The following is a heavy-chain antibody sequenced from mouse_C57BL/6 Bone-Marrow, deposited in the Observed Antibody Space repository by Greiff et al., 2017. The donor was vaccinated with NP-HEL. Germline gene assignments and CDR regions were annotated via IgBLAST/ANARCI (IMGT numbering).Heavy chain of an antibody. V-gene: IGHV2-2*01. J-gene: IGHJ3*01. CDR3: ARIYDGYYVGAY. CDR1: GFSLTSYG. D-gene: IGHD2-3*01. Sequence: VQGVESGPGLVQPSQSLSITCTVSGFSLTSYGVHWVRQSPGKGLEWLGVIWSGGSTDYNAAFISRLSISKNNSKSQVFFKMNSLQADDTAIYYCARIYDGYYVGAYWGQGTLVTVSA. CDR2: IWSGGST.